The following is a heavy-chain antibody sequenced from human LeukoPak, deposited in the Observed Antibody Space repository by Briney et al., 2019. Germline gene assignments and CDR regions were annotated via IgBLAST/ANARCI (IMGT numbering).Heavy chain of an antibody. CDR1: GGSISSYY. D-gene: IGHD3-22*01. Sequence: PSETLSLTCTVSGGSISSYYWSWIRQPPGKGLEWIGYIYYGGSTNYNPSLKSRVTISVDTSKNQFSLKLSSVTAADTAVYYCARGDYYDSNFDYWGQGTLVTVSS. V-gene: IGHV4-59*01. CDR3: ARGDYYDSNFDY. J-gene: IGHJ4*02. CDR2: IYYGGST.